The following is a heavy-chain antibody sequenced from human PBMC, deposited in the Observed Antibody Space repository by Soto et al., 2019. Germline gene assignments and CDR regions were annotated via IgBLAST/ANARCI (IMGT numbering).Heavy chain of an antibody. D-gene: IGHD3-22*01. CDR1: GLTFSNAW. V-gene: IGHV3-15*01. CDR3: TSLYYYDSSGSFLS. J-gene: IGHJ4*02. CDR2: IKSRTDGGTT. Sequence: EVQLVESGGGLVKPGGSLRLSCAVSGLTFSNAWMTWVRQAPGKGLEWVGRIKSRTDGGTTDFAAPVTGRFTISGDDSKNTLFLQMNSLKHEDTAVYYCTSLYYYDSSGSFLSWGQGTLVTVAS.